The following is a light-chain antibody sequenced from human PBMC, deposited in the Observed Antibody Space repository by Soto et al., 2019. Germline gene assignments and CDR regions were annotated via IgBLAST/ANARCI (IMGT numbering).Light chain of an antibody. J-gene: IGKJ1*01. CDR1: QSVSTS. CDR2: GAS. Sequence: GLTQSSGTLSLSSGGKATLSFRASQSVSTSVGWYQQKPGQAPRLLLYGASNRATGIPDRFSGSGSGTDFTLTISRLEPEDFAVYYCQQYDRSPRTFGQGTKVEIK. CDR3: QQYDRSPRT. V-gene: IGKV3-20*01.